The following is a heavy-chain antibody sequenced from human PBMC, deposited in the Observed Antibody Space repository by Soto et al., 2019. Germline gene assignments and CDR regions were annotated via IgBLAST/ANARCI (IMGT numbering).Heavy chain of an antibody. V-gene: IGHV3-15*01. D-gene: IGHD2-15*01. CDR3: TTVNGVVRYFDY. CDR1: GFTFSNAW. CDR2: IKSKTDGGTT. Sequence: EVQLVESGGGLVKPGGSLRLSCAASGFTFSNAWMSWVRHAQGKGQEWVGRIKSKTDGGTTDYAAPVKGRFTISRDDSNNTLDLQMNSLKTEDTAVYYCTTVNGVVRYFDYWGQGTLVTVSS. J-gene: IGHJ4*02.